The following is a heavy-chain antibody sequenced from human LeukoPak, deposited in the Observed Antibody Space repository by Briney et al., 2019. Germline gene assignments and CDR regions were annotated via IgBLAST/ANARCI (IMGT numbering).Heavy chain of an antibody. J-gene: IGHJ4*02. Sequence: GGSLRLSCAASAFTFSGYSMTWVRQAPGKGLEGVSYISSSSSIMSYADSVKGRFTISRDNAKNSLYLQMNSLRDEDTAVYYCVRESRFHFDYWGQGTLVTVSS. D-gene: IGHD3-10*01. CDR3: VRESRFHFDY. V-gene: IGHV3-48*02. CDR1: AFTFSGYS. CDR2: ISSSSSIM.